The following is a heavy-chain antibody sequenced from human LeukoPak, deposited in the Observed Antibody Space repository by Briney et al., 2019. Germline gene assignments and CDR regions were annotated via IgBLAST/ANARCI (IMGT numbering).Heavy chain of an antibody. Sequence: GGSLRLSCTASGVTFNTYWMNWARQAPGKGLEWVASINPSESVKYYVNSVKGRFTISRDNAKNSLYLQMSNLRAEDTAVYFCARGGGLDVWGQGATVTVSS. CDR1: GVTFNTYW. V-gene: IGHV3-7*03. CDR2: INPSESVK. D-gene: IGHD3-16*01. J-gene: IGHJ6*02. CDR3: ARGGGLDV.